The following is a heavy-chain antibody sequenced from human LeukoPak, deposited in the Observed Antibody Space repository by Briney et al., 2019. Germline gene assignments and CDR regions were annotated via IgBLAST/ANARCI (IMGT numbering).Heavy chain of an antibody. D-gene: IGHD2-15*01. J-gene: IGHJ6*03. CDR3: ARDTHGGANYYYRDV. Sequence: GGSLRLSCAASGFTFSSYAMHWVRQAPGKGLEWVVVISYDGSNKYYADSVKGRFTISRDNSKNTLYLQMNSLRAEDTGVYYCARDTHGGANYYYRDVWGKGTTVTISS. V-gene: IGHV3-30*04. CDR1: GFTFSSYA. CDR2: ISYDGSNK.